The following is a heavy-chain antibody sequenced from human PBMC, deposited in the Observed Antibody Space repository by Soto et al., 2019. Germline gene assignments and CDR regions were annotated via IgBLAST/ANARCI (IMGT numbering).Heavy chain of an antibody. CDR3: TTTRPGTNVFDN. CDR2: IRSKTDGGTT. Sequence: SLRLSCAASGITFSNAWMNWVRQAPGKGPEYIGRIRSKTDGGTTEYAAPVEGRFTISRDDSKNTLYLQMGGLKTEDTAVYYCTTTRPGTNVFDNWGQGTLVT. CDR1: GITFSNAW. J-gene: IGHJ3*02. D-gene: IGHD6-13*01. V-gene: IGHV3-15*01.